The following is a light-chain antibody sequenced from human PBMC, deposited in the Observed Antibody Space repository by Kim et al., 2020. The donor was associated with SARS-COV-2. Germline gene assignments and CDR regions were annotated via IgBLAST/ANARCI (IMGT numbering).Light chain of an antibody. J-gene: IGKJ1*01. Sequence: ASVGDRATIPCRASQSISSYLNWDQQRPGKAPKLLIYAASSLQSGVPSRFSGSGSGTDFTLTISSLQPEDFATYYCQQSYSTPPTFGQGTKVDIK. CDR1: QSISSY. V-gene: IGKV1-39*01. CDR2: AAS. CDR3: QQSYSTPPT.